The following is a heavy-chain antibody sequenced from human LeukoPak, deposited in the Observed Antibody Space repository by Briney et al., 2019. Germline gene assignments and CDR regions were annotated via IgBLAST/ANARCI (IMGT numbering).Heavy chain of an antibody. J-gene: IGHJ4*02. CDR1: GGSISSYY. V-gene: IGHV4-59*12. D-gene: IGHD5-24*01. CDR2: IYYSGST. CDR3: AREETSTIWD. Sequence: SETLSLTCTVSGGSISSYYWSWIRQPPGKGLEWIGYIYYSGSTNYDPSLKSRVTISIDTSKNQFSLKLSSVTAADTAVYYCAREETSTIWDWGQGTLVTVSS.